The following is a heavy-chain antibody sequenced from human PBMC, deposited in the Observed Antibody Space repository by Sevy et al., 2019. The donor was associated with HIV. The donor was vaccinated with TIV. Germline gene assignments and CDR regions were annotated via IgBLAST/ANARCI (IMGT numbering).Heavy chain of an antibody. CDR3: ARNYDSSGYYNYYFDY. J-gene: IGHJ4*02. V-gene: IGHV4-4*07. CDR2: IYTSGTT. Sequence: SETLSLTCTVSGGSISSYYWSWIRQPAGKGLEWIGRIYTSGTTNYNPSLKSRVTMSVDTSENQFSLKLSSVTAADTAVYYCARNYDSSGYYNYYFDYWGQGTLVTVSS. CDR1: GGSISSYY. D-gene: IGHD3-22*01.